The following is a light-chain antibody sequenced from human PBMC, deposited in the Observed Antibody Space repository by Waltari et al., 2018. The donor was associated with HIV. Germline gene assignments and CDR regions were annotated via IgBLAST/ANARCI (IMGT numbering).Light chain of an antibody. V-gene: IGLV1-40*01. CDR3: QSYDSGLSGTV. CDR1: STNIGASYD. Sequence: QSVLTQSPSVSGAPGQRVTISCTGSSTNIGASYDVHWYQHLPGTAPKLLIYDNSTRPSGVPDRFAGSKSGTSASLAITGLQAEDEADYYCQSYDSGLSGTVFGGGTKLTVL. J-gene: IGLJ2*01. CDR2: DNS.